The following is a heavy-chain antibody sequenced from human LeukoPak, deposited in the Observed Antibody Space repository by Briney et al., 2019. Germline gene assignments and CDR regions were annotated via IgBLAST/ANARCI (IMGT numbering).Heavy chain of an antibody. V-gene: IGHV4-61*02. D-gene: IGHD7-27*01. J-gene: IGHJ6*03. CDR2: IYMSGST. CDR1: GGSIRSGTDY. Sequence: TLSLTCTVSGGSIRSGTDYWSWIRQPAGKGLEWIGRIYMSGSTDYNPSFKSRVTMSVDTSKNQVSLKFRSLTAADTAVYYCARVVWGGDFHYSLDVWGKGTTVIVSS. CDR3: ARVVWGGDFHYSLDV.